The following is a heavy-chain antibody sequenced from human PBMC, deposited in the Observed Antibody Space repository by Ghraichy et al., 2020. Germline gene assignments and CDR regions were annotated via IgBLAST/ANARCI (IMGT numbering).Heavy chain of an antibody. D-gene: IGHD3-16*01. J-gene: IGHJ4*02. CDR3: TGGERGYYDVAFEY. V-gene: IGHV3-23*01. Sequence: GGSLRLSCAASGFTFSSYAMSWVRQAPGKGLEWVSTISGSGRSTYYVDSVKGRFTISRDNSKNTLYLQMNSLRAEDTAVYYCTGGERGYYDVAFEYWGQGCLVTVSS. CDR2: ISGSGRST. CDR1: GFTFSSYA.